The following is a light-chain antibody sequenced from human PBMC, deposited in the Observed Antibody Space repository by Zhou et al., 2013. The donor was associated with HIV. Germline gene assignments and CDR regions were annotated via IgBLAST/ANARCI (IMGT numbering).Light chain of an antibody. CDR3: QQCNNYPYT. V-gene: IGKV1-12*01. CDR2: GGS. J-gene: IGKJ2*01. Sequence: DIQMTQSPSSVSASVGDSVTITCRASQGITTWLAWYQQKPGKAPRLLIYGGSSVQNGVPSRFSGSGSGTEFTLTISSLQPDDFATYYCQQCNNYPYTFGQGTRLEIK. CDR1: QGITTW.